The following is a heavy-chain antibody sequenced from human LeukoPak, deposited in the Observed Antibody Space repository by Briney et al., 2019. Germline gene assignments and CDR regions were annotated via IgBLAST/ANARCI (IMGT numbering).Heavy chain of an antibody. Sequence: PSETLSLTCTVSGGSISSSSYYWSWIRQPAGKGLEWIGRIYASGSTNYNPSLKSRVTMSVDTSKNQFSLKLSYVTAADTAVYYCARGRYRNYYGSGSYFLGHDWFDPWGQGTLVTVSS. CDR1: GGSISSSSYY. D-gene: IGHD3-10*01. CDR2: IYASGST. CDR3: ARGRYRNYYGSGSYFLGHDWFDP. V-gene: IGHV4-61*02. J-gene: IGHJ5*02.